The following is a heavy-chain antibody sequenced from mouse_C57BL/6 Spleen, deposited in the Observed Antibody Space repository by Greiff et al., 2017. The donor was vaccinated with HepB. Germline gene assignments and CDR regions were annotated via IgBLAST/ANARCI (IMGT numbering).Heavy chain of an antibody. V-gene: IGHV2-2*01. Sequence: VQLKESGPGLVQPSQSLSITCTVSGFSLTSYGVHWVRQSPGKGLEWLGVIWSGGSTDYNAAFISRLSISKDNSKSQVFFKMNSLQADDTAIDYCARADGYYAMDYWGQGTSVTVAS. D-gene: IGHD2-3*01. CDR2: IWSGGST. J-gene: IGHJ4*01. CDR3: ARADGYYAMDY. CDR1: GFSLTSYG.